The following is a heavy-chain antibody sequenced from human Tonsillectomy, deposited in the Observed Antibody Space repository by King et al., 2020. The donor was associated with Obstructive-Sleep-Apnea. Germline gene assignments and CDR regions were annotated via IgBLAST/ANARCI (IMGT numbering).Heavy chain of an antibody. Sequence: VQLVESGGGLVQPGGSLRLSCAASGFTVSSSYMSWVRQAPGKGLEWVSFIYTGDTTYYADSVKGRFTISRHSSKNTLYLQMNSLSPDDTAVYYCVSGTTVTTFDYWGPGTLVTVSS. V-gene: IGHV3-53*04. D-gene: IGHD4-17*01. CDR1: GFTVSSSY. CDR2: IYTGDTT. J-gene: IGHJ4*02. CDR3: VSGTTVTTFDY.